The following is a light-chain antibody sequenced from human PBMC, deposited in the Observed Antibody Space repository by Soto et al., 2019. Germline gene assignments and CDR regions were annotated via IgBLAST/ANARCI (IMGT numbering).Light chain of an antibody. CDR3: SLYTSSSTFV. J-gene: IGLJ1*01. V-gene: IGLV2-18*01. CDR1: SSDVGSYNR. CDR2: EVS. Sequence: QSVLTQPPSVSGSPGQSVTISCTGTSSDVGSYNRVSWYQQPPGTAPKLIISEVSNRPSGVPDRFSGSKSGNTASLTISGLQAEDEADYYCSLYTSSSTFVFGTGTKLTVL.